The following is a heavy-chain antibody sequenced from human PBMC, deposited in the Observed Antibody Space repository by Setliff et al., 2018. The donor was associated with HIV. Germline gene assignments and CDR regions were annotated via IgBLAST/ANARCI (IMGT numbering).Heavy chain of an antibody. Sequence: PSETLSLTCTVSGGSISNYYWTWTRQPAGKGVEWIGRIESSRRTNYNPSLKSRVTMSVDTSKNQFSLRLGSVTAADTAVYYCAREKGFGGATGWFDPWGQGTLVTVSS. J-gene: IGHJ5*02. D-gene: IGHD2-15*01. CDR3: AREKGFGGATGWFDP. CDR1: GGSISNYY. V-gene: IGHV4-4*07. CDR2: IESSRRT.